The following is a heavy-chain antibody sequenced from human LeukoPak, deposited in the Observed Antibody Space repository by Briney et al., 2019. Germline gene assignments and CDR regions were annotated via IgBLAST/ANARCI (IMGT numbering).Heavy chain of an antibody. CDR3: ARRREDGSGSFSS. CDR1: GGSISSYY. V-gene: IGHV4-59*08. D-gene: IGHD3-10*01. J-gene: IGHJ4*02. Sequence: SETLSLTCTVSGGSISSYYWSWIRQPPGKGLEWIGYIYYSGSTNYNPSLKSRVTISVDTSKNQFSLKLSSVTAADTAVYFCARRREDGSGSFSSWGQGTLVTVSS. CDR2: IYYSGST.